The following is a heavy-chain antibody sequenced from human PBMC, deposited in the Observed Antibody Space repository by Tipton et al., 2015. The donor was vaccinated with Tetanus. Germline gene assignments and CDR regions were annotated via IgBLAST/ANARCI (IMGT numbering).Heavy chain of an antibody. CDR1: GFTFSTHA. Sequence: RSLRLSCAASGFTFSTHAMHWVRQAPGKGLEWVGFTWFDGSNQNYGDPVKGRFTISRDNSRNTLYLQMNSLRAEDTAVYSCARGMAEASNCGGDRYSDYWGQGTLVTVSS. J-gene: IGHJ4*02. CDR2: TWFDGSNQ. D-gene: IGHD2-21*02. V-gene: IGHV3-33*01. CDR3: ARGMAEASNCGGDRYSDY.